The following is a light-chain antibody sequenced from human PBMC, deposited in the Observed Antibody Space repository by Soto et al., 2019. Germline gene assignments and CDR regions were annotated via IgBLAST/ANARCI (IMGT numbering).Light chain of an antibody. V-gene: IGKV1-5*01. CDR1: QSISGW. CDR3: QPYDRNPPWT. Sequence: PMTQSPSTLSGSVGDRVTITCRASQSISGWLAWYQQKPGKAPKLLVYDASNLQSGVPLRFSGTRSGTEFTLTITSLQPDDFATYYCQPYDRNPPWTFGQGTKVDIK. CDR2: DAS. J-gene: IGKJ1*01.